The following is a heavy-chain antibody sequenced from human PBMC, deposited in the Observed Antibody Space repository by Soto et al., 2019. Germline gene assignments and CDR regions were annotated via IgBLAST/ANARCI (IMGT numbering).Heavy chain of an antibody. CDR2: INPNSGGT. D-gene: IGHD2-21*02. CDR1: GYTFTGYY. V-gene: IGHV1-2*02. CDR3: ARVTYCGGDCYSPNYDY. Sequence: ASVKVSFKASGYTFTGYYMHWVRQAPGQGLEWMGWINPNSGGTNYAQKFQGRVTMTRDTSISTAYMELSRLRSDDTAVYYCARVTYCGGDCYSPNYDYWGQGTLVTVSS. J-gene: IGHJ4*02.